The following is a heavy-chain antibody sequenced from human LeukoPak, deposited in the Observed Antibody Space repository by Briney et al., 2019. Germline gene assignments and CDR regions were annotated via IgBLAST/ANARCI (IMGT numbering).Heavy chain of an antibody. CDR3: ARRVWSGTLDY. Sequence: SETLSLTCTVSGGSISSYYWSWIQQPPGKGLEWIGYIYYSGSTNYNPSLKSRVTISVDTSKNQFSLKLSSVTAADTAVYYRARRVWSGTLDYWGQGTLVTVSS. V-gene: IGHV4-59*08. J-gene: IGHJ4*02. D-gene: IGHD3-3*01. CDR1: GGSISSYY. CDR2: IYYSGST.